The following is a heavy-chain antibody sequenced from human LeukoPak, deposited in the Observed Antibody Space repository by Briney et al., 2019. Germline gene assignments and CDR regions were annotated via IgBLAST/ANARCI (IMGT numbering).Heavy chain of an antibody. V-gene: IGHV1-2*02. Sequence: ASVKVSCEASGYTFTGYYIHWVRRAPGQGLEWMGWINPNSGGTNYAQKFQGSVTMTRDTSITTVYMELSRLTSDDTAIYYCARGLGKNTFDIWGQGTMVTVSS. CDR3: ARGLGKNTFDI. J-gene: IGHJ3*02. D-gene: IGHD3-16*01. CDR2: INPNSGGT. CDR1: GYTFTGYY.